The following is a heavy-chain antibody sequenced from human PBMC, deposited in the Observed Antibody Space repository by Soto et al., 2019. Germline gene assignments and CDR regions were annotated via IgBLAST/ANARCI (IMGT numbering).Heavy chain of an antibody. CDR3: SKGEKVTIRNSCDP. J-gene: IGHJ5*02. V-gene: IGHV3-23*01. CDR1: GFNTRFYS. Sequence: GGSLRLSCTASGFNTRFYSMRWVRQTPGKGLEWVAALSRSGSGTYYADSVRGRFTISRDASKDTLFLQMRNLRAEDTAIYYSSKGEKVTIRNSCDPWGQGSVVTVSS. CDR2: LSRSGSGT. D-gene: IGHD5-18*01.